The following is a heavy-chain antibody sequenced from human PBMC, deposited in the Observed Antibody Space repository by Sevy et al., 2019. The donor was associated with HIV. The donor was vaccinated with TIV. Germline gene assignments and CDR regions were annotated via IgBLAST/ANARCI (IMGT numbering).Heavy chain of an antibody. D-gene: IGHD3-22*01. J-gene: IGHJ3*02. CDR3: AGGRFDSSGSFDAFDM. CDR2: IFGSGGTT. CDR1: GITFNNYA. V-gene: IGHV3-23*01. Sequence: GGSLRLSCAASGITFNNYAMNWVRQAPGKGLGWVSTIFGSGGTTYYADSVKGRFTISRDNSKNTLYLQMNSLRTEDTALYYCAGGRFDSSGSFDAFDMWGQGTMVTVSS.